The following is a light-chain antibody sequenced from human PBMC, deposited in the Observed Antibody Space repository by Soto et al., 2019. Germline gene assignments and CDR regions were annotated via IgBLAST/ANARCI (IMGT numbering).Light chain of an antibody. J-gene: IGLJ3*02. CDR1: SSNVGFNA. CDR3: AAWDDSLRGVV. CDR2: GNS. Sequence: QSVLTQPPSASGAPGQRVTLSCVGGSSNVGFNAVNWYQQLPGAAPKLLMHGNSQRPSGVPDRFSGSKPGTSASLAIIGLRTEDEADYYCAAWDDSLRGVVFGGGTKLTVL. V-gene: IGLV1-47*02.